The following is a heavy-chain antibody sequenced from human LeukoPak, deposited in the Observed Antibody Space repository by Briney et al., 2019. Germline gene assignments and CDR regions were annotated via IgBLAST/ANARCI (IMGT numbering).Heavy chain of an antibody. J-gene: IGHJ2*01. CDR2: MSNSRGNI. V-gene: IGHV3-21*01. Sequence: GGSLRLSCAASGFTFPSYTMNWVRQAPGKGLEWVSSMSNSRGNIYYADSVKGRFTISRDNAKNSLFLQMNSLRAEDTAVYYCVRDRDYFDSSGYYSWFFDLWGRGTLVTVSS. D-gene: IGHD3-22*01. CDR3: VRDRDYFDSSGYYSWFFDL. CDR1: GFTFPSYT.